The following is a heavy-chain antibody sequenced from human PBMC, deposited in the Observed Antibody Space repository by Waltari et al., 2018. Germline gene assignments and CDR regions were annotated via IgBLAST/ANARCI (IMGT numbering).Heavy chain of an antibody. CDR3: TTRLAPAGKDY. V-gene: IGHV3-73*02. CDR2: IRSKANSYAT. J-gene: IGHJ4*02. D-gene: IGHD6-13*01. CDR1: GFTFSGSA. Sequence: EVQLVESGGGMVQPGGSLKLSCAASGFTFSGSAMHWVRQASGKGLEWVGRIRSKANSYATTYAASVKGRFTISRDDSKNTAYLQMNSLKTEDTAVYYCTTRLAPAGKDYWGQGTLVTVSS.